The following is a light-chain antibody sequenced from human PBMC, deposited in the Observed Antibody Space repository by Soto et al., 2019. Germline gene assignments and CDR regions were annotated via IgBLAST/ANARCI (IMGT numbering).Light chain of an antibody. CDR3: AAWNNSLSGRL. J-gene: IGLJ3*02. CDR2: GND. V-gene: IGLV1-47*01. CDR1: GSNIGTNY. Sequence: QPVLTQPPSASGTPGQRVTISCSGSGSNIGTNYVYWYQQLPGSAPKPLIYGNDQRPSGVPDRFSGSKSGTSASLAISGVRSEDEADNYCAAWNNSLSGRLFGGGTKVPVL.